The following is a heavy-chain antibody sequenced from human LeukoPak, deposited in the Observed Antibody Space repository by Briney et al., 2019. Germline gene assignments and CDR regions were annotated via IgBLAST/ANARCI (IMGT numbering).Heavy chain of an antibody. Sequence: PSETLSLTCTVSGGPISSSSYYWGWIRQPPGKGLEWIGSIYYSGSTYYNPSLKSRVTISVDTSKNQFSLKLSSVTAADTAVYYCARDCSGGSCYFGFDYWGQGTLVTVSS. CDR2: IYYSGST. V-gene: IGHV4-39*07. CDR1: GGPISSSSYY. J-gene: IGHJ4*02. CDR3: ARDCSGGSCYFGFDY. D-gene: IGHD2-15*01.